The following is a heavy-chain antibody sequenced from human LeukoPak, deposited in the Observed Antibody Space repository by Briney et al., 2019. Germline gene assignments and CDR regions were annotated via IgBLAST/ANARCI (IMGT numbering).Heavy chain of an antibody. V-gene: IGHV4-59*01. J-gene: IGHJ4*02. D-gene: IGHD6-6*01. CDR1: GGSISSYY. Sequence: TSETLSLTCTVSGGSISSYYWSWIRQPPGKGLEWIGYIYYSGSTNYNPSLKSRVTISVDTSKNQFSLELSSVTAADTAVYYCARDRSSSPTGIDYWGQGTLVTVSS. CDR2: IYYSGST. CDR3: ARDRSSSPTGIDY.